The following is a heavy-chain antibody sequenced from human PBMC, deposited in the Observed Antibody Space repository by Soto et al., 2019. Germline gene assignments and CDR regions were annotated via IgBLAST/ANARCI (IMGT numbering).Heavy chain of an antibody. CDR2: IYYSGST. D-gene: IGHD3-9*01. V-gene: IGHV4-39*01. CDR1: GGSISSSSYY. CDR3: AGNQILTGYFDY. J-gene: IGHJ4*02. Sequence: SETLSLTCTVSGGSISSSSYYWGWIRQPPGKGLEWIGGIYYSGSTYYNPSLKSRVTISVDTSKNQFSLKLSSVTAADTAVYYCAGNQILTGYFDYWGQGTLVTVSS.